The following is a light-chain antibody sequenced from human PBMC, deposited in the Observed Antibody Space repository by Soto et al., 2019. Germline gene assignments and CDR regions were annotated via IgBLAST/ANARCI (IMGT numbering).Light chain of an antibody. V-gene: IGKV1-5*03. CDR3: QQYNGYWT. CDR2: EAS. CDR1: QRISDS. Sequence: GDRVTITCRASQRISDSWAWYQQKPGKAPKLLTYEASSLKSGLPSRFSGSRSGTEYTLTISSLQPDDFATYYCQQYNGYWTFGQGTKVEIK. J-gene: IGKJ1*01.